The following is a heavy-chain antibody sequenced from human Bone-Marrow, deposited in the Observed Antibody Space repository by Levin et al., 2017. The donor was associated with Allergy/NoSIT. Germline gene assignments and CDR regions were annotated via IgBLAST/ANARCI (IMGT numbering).Heavy chain of an antibody. CDR1: GGSFSGYY. J-gene: IGHJ6*02. Sequence: SETLSLTCAVYGGSFSGYYWSWIRQPPGKGLEWIGEINHSGSTNYNPSLKSRVTISVDTSKNQFSLKLSSVTAADTAVYYCAREVTVTTTGVVYYYYGMDVWGQGTTVTVSS. CDR3: AREVTVTTTGVVYYYYGMDV. CDR2: INHSGST. V-gene: IGHV4-34*01. D-gene: IGHD4-17*01.